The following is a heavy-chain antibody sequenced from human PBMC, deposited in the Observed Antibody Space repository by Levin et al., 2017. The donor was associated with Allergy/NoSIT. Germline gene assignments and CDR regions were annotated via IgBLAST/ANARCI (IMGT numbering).Heavy chain of an antibody. D-gene: IGHD3-22*01. CDR2: INHSGST. CDR3: ARGSNYYDSSGYWD. V-gene: IGHV4-34*01. Sequence: SSETLSLTCAVHGGSFSGYYWSWIRQPPGKGLEWIGEINHSGSTNYNPSLKSRVTISVDTSKNQFSLKLSSVTAADTAVYYCARGSNYYDSSGYWDWGQGTLVTVSS. J-gene: IGHJ4*02. CDR1: GGSFSGYY.